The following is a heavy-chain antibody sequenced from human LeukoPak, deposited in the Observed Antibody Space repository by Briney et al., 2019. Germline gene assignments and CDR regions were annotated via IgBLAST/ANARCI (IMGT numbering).Heavy chain of an antibody. J-gene: IGHJ4*02. D-gene: IGHD3-10*01. CDR1: GSTFTSSG. V-gene: IGHV1-18*01. CDR2: ISAYNGNT. CDR3: ATVRGAALDY. Sequence: ASVKVSCKASGSTFTSSGISWVRQAPGQGLEWMGWISAYNGNTNYAQKLQGRVTMTTDTSTSTAYMELSSLRSDDTAVYYCATVRGAALDYWGQGTLVTVSS.